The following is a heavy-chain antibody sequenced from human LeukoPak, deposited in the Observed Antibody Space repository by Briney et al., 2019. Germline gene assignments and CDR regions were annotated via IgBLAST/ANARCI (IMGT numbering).Heavy chain of an antibody. Sequence: SETLSLTCAVYGGSFSGYYWSWIRQPPGKGLEWIGYIYYSGSTYYNPSLKSRVTISVDKSKSQFSLKLSSVTAADTAVYYCASIPGDYYDSSGPHGMDVWGQGTTVTVSS. J-gene: IGHJ6*02. CDR1: GGSFSGYY. CDR3: ASIPGDYYDSSGPHGMDV. V-gene: IGHV4-34*01. CDR2: IYYSGST. D-gene: IGHD3-22*01.